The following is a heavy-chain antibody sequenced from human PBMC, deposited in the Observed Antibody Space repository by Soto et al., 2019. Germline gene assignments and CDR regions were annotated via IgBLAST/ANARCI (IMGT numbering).Heavy chain of an antibody. CDR1: GGSFSGYY. CDR2: INHSGST. J-gene: IGHJ4*02. D-gene: IGHD6-6*01. CDR3: ARRTEYSSSSKCCYFDY. V-gene: IGHV4-34*01. Sequence: SETLSLTCAVDGGSFSGYYWSWIRQPPGKGLEWIGEINHSGSTNYNPSLKSRVTISVDTSKNQFSLKLSSVTAADTAVYYCARRTEYSSSSKCCYFDYWGQGTLVTVSS.